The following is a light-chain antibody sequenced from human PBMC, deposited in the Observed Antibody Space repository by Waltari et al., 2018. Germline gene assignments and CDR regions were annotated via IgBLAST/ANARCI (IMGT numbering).Light chain of an antibody. CDR1: SSDVGGYNY. CDR3: SSYTSSSTL. CDR2: DVN. Sequence: QSALTQPASVSGSPGQSITISCTGTSSDVGGYNYVSWYQQHPDKAPKLMIYDVNNRASGVSNRFSGSKAGNTASLTISGLQAEDETDYYCSSYTSSSTLFGGGTKLTVL. J-gene: IGLJ2*01. V-gene: IGLV2-14*03.